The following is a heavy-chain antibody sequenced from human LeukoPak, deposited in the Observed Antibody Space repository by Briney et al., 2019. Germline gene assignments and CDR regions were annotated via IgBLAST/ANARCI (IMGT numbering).Heavy chain of an antibody. CDR1: GGSISSSSYY. CDR2: IYYSGST. D-gene: IGHD3-3*01. J-gene: IGHJ4*02. Sequence: PSETLSLTCTVSGGSISSSSYYWGWIRQPPGKGLEWIGSIYYSGSTYYNPSLKSRVTISVDTSKNQFSLKLSFVTAADTAVYYCASYDFWSGYFGYCGQGTLVTVSS. V-gene: IGHV4-39*01. CDR3: ASYDFWSGYFGY.